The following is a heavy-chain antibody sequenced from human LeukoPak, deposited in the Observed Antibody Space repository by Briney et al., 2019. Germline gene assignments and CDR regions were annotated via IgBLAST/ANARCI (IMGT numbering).Heavy chain of an antibody. CDR3: ARGEGSYEKTTPFDY. CDR1: GGSISSPAYY. Sequence: SETLSLTCSVSGGSISSPAYYWSWIRQHPGKGLEWIGNIFYSGTTYYNPSLSSRVTMSVDTSKNHFFLKLNSVTAADTAVYYCARGEGSYEKTTPFDYWGQGTMVTVSS. CDR2: IFYSGTT. D-gene: IGHD1/OR15-1a*01. J-gene: IGHJ4*02. V-gene: IGHV4-31*03.